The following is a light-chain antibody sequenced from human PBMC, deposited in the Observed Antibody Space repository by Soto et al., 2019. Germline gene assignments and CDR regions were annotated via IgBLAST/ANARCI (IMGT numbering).Light chain of an antibody. J-gene: IGKJ2*01. CDR2: DSS. CDR3: QQRGTWPRT. CDR1: QSVGTF. V-gene: IGKV3-11*01. Sequence: EIVLTQSPVTLSLSPGERVTLSCRASQSVGTFLAWYRQKPGQAPRLLIYDSSNRATGIPARFRGGGSGTDFTLTISSLEPDDFAVYYCQQRGTWPRTFGQGTKLE.